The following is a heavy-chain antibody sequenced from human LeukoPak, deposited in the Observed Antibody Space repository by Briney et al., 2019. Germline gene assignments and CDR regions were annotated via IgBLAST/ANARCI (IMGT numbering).Heavy chain of an antibody. CDR3: ARDRYYGSGSYYNDY. V-gene: IGHV3-48*03. D-gene: IGHD3-10*01. CDR2: ISSSGSTI. Sequence: QAGGSLRLSCAASGFTFSSYEMNWVRQAPGKGLEWVSYISSSGSTIYYADSVKGRFTISRDNAKNSLYLQMNSLRAEDTAVYYCARDRYYGSGSYYNDYWGQGTLVTVSS. J-gene: IGHJ4*02. CDR1: GFTFSSYE.